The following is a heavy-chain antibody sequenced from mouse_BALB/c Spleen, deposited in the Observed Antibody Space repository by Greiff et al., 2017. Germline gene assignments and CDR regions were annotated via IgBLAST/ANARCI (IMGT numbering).Heavy chain of an antibody. V-gene: IGHV1S56*01. D-gene: IGHD2-4*01. Sequence: QVQLKQSGPELVKPGASVRISCKASGYTFTSYYIHWVKQRPGQGLEWIGWIYPGNVNTKYNEKFKGKATLTADKSSSTAYMQLSSLTSEDSAVYFCARSGEYDYPFAYWGQGTLVTVSA. J-gene: IGHJ3*01. CDR1: GYTFTSYY. CDR2: IYPGNVNT. CDR3: ARSGEYDYPFAY.